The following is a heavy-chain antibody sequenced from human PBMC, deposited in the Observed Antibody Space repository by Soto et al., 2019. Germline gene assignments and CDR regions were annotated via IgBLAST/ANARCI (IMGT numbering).Heavy chain of an antibody. CDR3: TKARCSTTDCYVPDS. D-gene: IGHD1-26*01. J-gene: IGHJ5*01. Sequence: GGSLRLSCAASGFPFSTYTMNWIRRAPGKGLEWVSSIGGSGVRPSYADSVQGRFTMSRDNSKNTVFLRMDSLRAEDTAIYYCTKARCSTTDCYVPDSWGQGTLVTVSS. CDR1: GFPFSTYT. CDR2: IGGSGVRP. V-gene: IGHV3-23*01.